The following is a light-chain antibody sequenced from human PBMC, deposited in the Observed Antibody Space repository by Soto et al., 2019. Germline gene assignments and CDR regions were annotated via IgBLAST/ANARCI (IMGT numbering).Light chain of an antibody. J-gene: IGKJ3*01. Sequence: EIVLTQSPGTLSLSPGERATLSCRASQSVSSSYLAWYQQKPGQAPRLLISGASSRATGIPDRFSGSGSGTDFTLTISRLEPEDFAVYYCQQYGSSLFTFGHGTKVDIK. CDR3: QQYGSSLFT. CDR1: QSVSSSY. CDR2: GAS. V-gene: IGKV3-20*01.